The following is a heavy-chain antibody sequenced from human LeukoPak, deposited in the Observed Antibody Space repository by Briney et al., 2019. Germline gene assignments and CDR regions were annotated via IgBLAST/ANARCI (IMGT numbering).Heavy chain of an antibody. CDR3: AREILYDSTAYYL. Sequence: SETLSLTCTVSNDSVRSNVHWSWIRQSPVRGLEWIGSIYHSGSSYDNPSLKSRLTLSIDTSRNQFSLTLKSVTAADSGVYFCAREILYDSTAYYLWGQGTVVTVSS. CDR1: NDSVRSNVH. CDR2: IYHSGSS. D-gene: IGHD3-22*01. J-gene: IGHJ4*02. V-gene: IGHV4-38-2*02.